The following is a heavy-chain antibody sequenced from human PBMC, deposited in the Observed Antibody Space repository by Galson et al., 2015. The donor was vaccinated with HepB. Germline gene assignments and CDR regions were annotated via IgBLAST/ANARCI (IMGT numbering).Heavy chain of an antibody. CDR3: ARMGLGYYDSSGYLFDY. CDR1: GFSLSTRGMR. CDR2: IDWDDDK. Sequence: PALVKPTQTLTLTCTFSGFSLSTRGMRVSWIRQPPGKALEWLARIDWDDDKFYSTSLKTRLTISKDTSKNQVVLTMTNMDPVDTATYYCARMGLGYYDSSGYLFDYWGQGTLVTVSS. D-gene: IGHD3-22*01. J-gene: IGHJ4*02. V-gene: IGHV2-70*04.